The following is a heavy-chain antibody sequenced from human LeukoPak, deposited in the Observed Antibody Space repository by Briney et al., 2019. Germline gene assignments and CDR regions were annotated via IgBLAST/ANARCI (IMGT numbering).Heavy chain of an antibody. CDR3: ARDHPIGKNDF. Sequence: SETLSLTCIVSGDSISSYYWSWIRQPAGKGLEWIGRIYSSGSTNYNPSLKSRVSMSVDTSKNQFSLSLSSVTAADTAVYYCARDHPIGKNDFWGQGILVTVSS. CDR2: IYSSGST. J-gene: IGHJ4*02. V-gene: IGHV4-4*07. CDR1: GDSISSYY.